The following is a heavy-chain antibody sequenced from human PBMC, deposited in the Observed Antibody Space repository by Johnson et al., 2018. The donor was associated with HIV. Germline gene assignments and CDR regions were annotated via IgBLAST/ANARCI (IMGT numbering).Heavy chain of an antibody. Sequence: VQLVESGGGLIQPGGSPRLSCAASGFTVSSNYMSWVRQAPGKGLEWVSVIYSGGSTYYADSVKGRFTISRDNSKNTLYLQMNSLRAEDTAVYYCARDASYYGSANDAFDIWGQGTMVTVSS. V-gene: IGHV3-53*01. CDR3: ARDASYYGSANDAFDI. CDR1: GFTVSSNY. CDR2: IYSGGST. J-gene: IGHJ3*02. D-gene: IGHD3-10*01.